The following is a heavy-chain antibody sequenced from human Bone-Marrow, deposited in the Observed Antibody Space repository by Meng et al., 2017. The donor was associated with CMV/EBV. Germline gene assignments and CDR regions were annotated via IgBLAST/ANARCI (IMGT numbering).Heavy chain of an antibody. CDR2: ISSSSSYI. CDR3: ARSTYSSSWRGDY. D-gene: IGHD6-13*01. Sequence: GGSLRLSCAASGFTFSSYSMNWVRQAPGKGLEWVSSISSSSSYIYYADSVKGRFTISRDNAKNSLYLQMNSLRAEDTAVYYCARSTYSSSWRGDYWGQGTLVTVSS. V-gene: IGHV3-21*01. CDR1: GFTFSSYS. J-gene: IGHJ4*02.